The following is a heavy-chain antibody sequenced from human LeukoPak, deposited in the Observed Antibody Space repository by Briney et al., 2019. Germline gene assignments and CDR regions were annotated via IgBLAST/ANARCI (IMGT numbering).Heavy chain of an antibody. CDR3: ARDAGTSANWSFDY. CDR1: GFIFSNYY. V-gene: IGHV3-21*01. CDR2: IHGSASYN. J-gene: IGHJ4*02. D-gene: IGHD6-13*01. Sequence: PGGSLRLSCAASGFIFSNYYLNWVRQAPGKGLEWVSCIHGSASYNYYADSVKGRFTISRDNAKNSLYLQMSSLTVEDTAVYYCARDAGTSANWSFDYWGPGTLVTVSS.